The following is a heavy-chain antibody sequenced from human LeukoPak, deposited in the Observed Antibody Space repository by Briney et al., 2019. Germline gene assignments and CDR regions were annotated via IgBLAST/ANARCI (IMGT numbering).Heavy chain of an antibody. D-gene: IGHD3-10*01. CDR3: ARVSPGSGSYYRPEPYYFDY. V-gene: IGHV1-69*05. CDR2: IIPIFGTA. Sequence: ASVKVSWKASGGTFSSYAISWVRQAPGQGLEWMGGIIPIFGTANYAQKFQGRVTITTDESTSTAYMELSSLRSEDTAVYYCARVSPGSGSYYRPEPYYFDYWGQGTLVTVSS. CDR1: GGTFSSYA. J-gene: IGHJ4*02.